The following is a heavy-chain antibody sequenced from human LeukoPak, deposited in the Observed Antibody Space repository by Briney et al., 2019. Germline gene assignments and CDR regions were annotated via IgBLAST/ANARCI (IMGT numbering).Heavy chain of an antibody. CDR1: GSTFSTYV. CDR2: ISDSGGST. J-gene: IGHJ6*02. V-gene: IGHV3-23*01. CDR3: GRYYVMDV. Sequence: PGGSLRLSCAASGSTFSTYVMNWVRQARGKGLEWVSTISDSGGSTYYADSVKGRFTISRDNSKSTLYLQMNSLRAEDTAVYYCGRYYVMDVWGQGTSVTVSS.